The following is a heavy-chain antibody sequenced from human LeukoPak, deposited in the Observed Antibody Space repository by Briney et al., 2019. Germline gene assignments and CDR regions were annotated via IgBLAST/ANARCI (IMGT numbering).Heavy chain of an antibody. J-gene: IGHJ5*02. V-gene: IGHV4-61*05. D-gene: IGHD3-22*01. CDR2: IYYSGST. CDR3: ARAISSRDSSGYYLPPNWFDP. CDR1: GGSISSSSYY. Sequence: SETLSLTCTVSGGSISSSSYYWGWIRQPPGKGLEWIGYIYYSGSTNYNPSLKSRVTISVDTSKNQFSLKLSSVTAADTAVYYCARAISSRDSSGYYLPPNWFDPWGQGTLVTVSS.